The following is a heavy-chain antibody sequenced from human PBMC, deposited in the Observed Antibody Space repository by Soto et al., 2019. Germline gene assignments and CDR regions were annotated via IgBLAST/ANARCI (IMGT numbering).Heavy chain of an antibody. V-gene: IGHV4-39*01. CDR2: IYYSGST. CDR3: ARQEIVLMVYAIHFDY. J-gene: IGHJ4*02. CDR1: GGSISSISYY. D-gene: IGHD2-8*01. Sequence: SETLSLTCTVSGGSISSISYYWGWIRQPPGKGLEWIGSIYYSGSTYYNPSLKSRVTISVDTSKNQFSLKLSSVTAADTAVYYCARQEIVLMVYAIHFDYWGQGTLVTVSS.